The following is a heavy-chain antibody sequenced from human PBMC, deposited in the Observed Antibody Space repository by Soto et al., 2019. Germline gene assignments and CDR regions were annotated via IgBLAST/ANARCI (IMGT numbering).Heavy chain of an antibody. J-gene: IGHJ4*02. V-gene: IGHV3-30-3*01. Sequence: GGSLRLSCAASGFTFSSYAMHWVRQAPGKGLEWVAVISYDGSNKYYADSVKGRFTISRDNSKNTLYLQMNSLRVEDTAVYYCARDRGYSSSWYYFDYWGQGTLVTVSS. CDR3: ARDRGYSSSWYYFDY. D-gene: IGHD6-13*01. CDR2: ISYDGSNK. CDR1: GFTFSSYA.